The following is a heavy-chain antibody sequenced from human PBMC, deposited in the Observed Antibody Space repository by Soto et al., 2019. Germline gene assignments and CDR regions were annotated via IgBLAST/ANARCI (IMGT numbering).Heavy chain of an antibody. CDR2: INPKSGGT. CDR3: ARGDSTDCSNGVCSFFYNHDMDV. V-gene: IGHV1-2*04. CDR1: GYSFTDYH. D-gene: IGHD2-8*01. Sequence: ASVKVSCRASGYSFTDYHIHWVRQAPGQGLEWLGRINPKSGGTSTAQKFQGWVTMTTDTSISTASMELTRLTSDDTAIYYCARGDSTDCSNGVCSFFYNHDMDVWGQGTTVTVSS. J-gene: IGHJ6*02.